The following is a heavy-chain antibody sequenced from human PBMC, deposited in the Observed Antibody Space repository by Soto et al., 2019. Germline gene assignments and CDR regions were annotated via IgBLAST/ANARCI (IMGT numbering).Heavy chain of an antibody. J-gene: IGHJ3*02. CDR3: ASLVTPDDAFDI. V-gene: IGHV1-69*02. CDR1: GGTFSSYT. CDR2: SIPILGIA. D-gene: IGHD2-2*01. Sequence: SVKVSCKASGGTFSSYTISWVRQAPGQGLEWMGRSIPILGIANYAQKFQGRVTITADKSTSTAYMELSSLRSEDTAVYYCASLVTPDDAFDIWGQGTMVTVS.